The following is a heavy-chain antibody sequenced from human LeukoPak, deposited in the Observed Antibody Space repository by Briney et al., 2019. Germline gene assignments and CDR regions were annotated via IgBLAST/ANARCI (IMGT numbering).Heavy chain of an antibody. Sequence: PSETLSLTCTVSGGSISSYYWSWIRQPAGKGLEWIGRIHTSGSTNYNPSLKSRVTMSVDTSKNQFSLKLSSVTAADTAVYYCARDLIFAAARDAFDIWGQGTMVTVSS. V-gene: IGHV4-4*07. J-gene: IGHJ3*02. D-gene: IGHD6-13*01. CDR2: IHTSGST. CDR3: ARDLIFAAARDAFDI. CDR1: GGSISSYY.